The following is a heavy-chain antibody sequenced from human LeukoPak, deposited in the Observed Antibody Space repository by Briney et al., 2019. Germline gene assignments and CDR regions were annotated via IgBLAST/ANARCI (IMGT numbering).Heavy chain of an antibody. D-gene: IGHD3-22*01. J-gene: IGHJ4*02. CDR3: ARRRASYYDSSGYYDY. V-gene: IGHV5-51*01. CDR1: GYSFTNSW. CDR2: IYPGDSDT. Sequence: SGESLKISCKGSGYSFTNSWIGWVRQMPGKGLEWMGIIYPGDSDTRYSPSFQGQVTISADKSISTAYLQWSSLKASDTAMYYCARRRASYYDSSGYYDYWGQGTLVTVSS.